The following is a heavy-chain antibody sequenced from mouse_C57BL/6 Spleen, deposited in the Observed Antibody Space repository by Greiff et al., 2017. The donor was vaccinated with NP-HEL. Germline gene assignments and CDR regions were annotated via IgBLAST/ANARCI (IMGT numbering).Heavy chain of an antibody. CDR3: AKTSGGYFDY. Sequence: QVQLQQPGAELVKPGASVKLSCKASGYTFTSYWMQWVKQRPGQGLEWIGEIDPSDSYTNYNQKFKGKATLTVDTSSSTAYMQLSSLTSEDSAVYYCAKTSGGYFDYWGQGTTLTVSS. J-gene: IGHJ2*01. CDR2: IDPSDSYT. D-gene: IGHD1-1*02. V-gene: IGHV1-50*01. CDR1: GYTFTSYW.